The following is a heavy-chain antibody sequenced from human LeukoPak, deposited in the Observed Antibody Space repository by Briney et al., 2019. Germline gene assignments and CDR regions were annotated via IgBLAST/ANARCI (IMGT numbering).Heavy chain of an antibody. CDR2: INSDGSST. CDR1: GFNFSRYY. CDR3: TRVFVGDEYSSSGY. J-gene: IGHJ4*02. V-gene: IGHV3-74*01. Sequence: QAGGSLRLSCAASGFNFSRYYMHWVRQAPGKGLVWVSRINSDGSSTTYADSVKGRFTISRDNAKNTLYLQMNSLKVEDTAVYYCTRVFVGDEYSSSGYWCQGTLVTVSS. D-gene: IGHD6-13*01.